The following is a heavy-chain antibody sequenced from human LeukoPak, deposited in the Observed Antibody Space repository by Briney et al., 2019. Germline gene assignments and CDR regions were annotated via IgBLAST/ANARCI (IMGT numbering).Heavy chain of an antibody. Sequence: PGESLRLSCAASEFIFRNVGMSWIRQAPGKGLEWVSHISDVVAHTWYADSVKGRFIISRDNSNNRVFLQMNSLRPEDTALYYCAKDNYGGVYASWGQGTLVTVSS. D-gene: IGHD3-16*01. V-gene: IGHV3-23*01. J-gene: IGHJ5*02. CDR2: ISDVVAHT. CDR1: EFIFRNVG. CDR3: AKDNYGGVYAS.